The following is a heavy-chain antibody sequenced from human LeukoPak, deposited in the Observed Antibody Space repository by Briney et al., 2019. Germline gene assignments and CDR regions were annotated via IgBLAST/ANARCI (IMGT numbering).Heavy chain of an antibody. CDR2: IYPDDSNT. CDR1: GYSFTTHW. D-gene: IGHD3-16*01. V-gene: IGHV5-51*01. Sequence: AESPKISCKGSGYSFTTHWIGWVRQMPGKDLEWMGIIYPDDSNTRYSPSFQGQVTLSADKSINTAYLQWSSLRASDTAMYYCARLEEDLTLGVAGYWFVPWGQGTLVTVS. CDR3: ARLEEDLTLGVAGYWFVP. J-gene: IGHJ5*02.